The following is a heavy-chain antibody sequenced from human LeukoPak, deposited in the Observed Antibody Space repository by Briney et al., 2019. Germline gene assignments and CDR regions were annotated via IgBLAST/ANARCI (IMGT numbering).Heavy chain of an antibody. CDR3: AKDRTVGASYWYFDL. D-gene: IGHD1-26*01. CDR1: GFTFSSYS. Sequence: PGGSLRLSCAASGFTFSSYSMNWVRQAPGKGLEWVSGISWNSGSIGYAGSVKGRFTISRDNAKNSLYLQMNSLRAEDTALYYCAKDRTVGASYWYFDLWGRGTLVTVSS. CDR2: ISWNSGSI. J-gene: IGHJ2*01. V-gene: IGHV3-9*01.